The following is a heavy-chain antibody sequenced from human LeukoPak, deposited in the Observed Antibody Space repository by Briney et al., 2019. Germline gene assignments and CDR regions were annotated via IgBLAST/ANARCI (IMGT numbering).Heavy chain of an antibody. V-gene: IGHV3-23*01. CDR3: AKDRSGGNYATFDY. D-gene: IGHD1-26*01. Sequence: PPSETLSLACTVSGGSISSYYWSWVRQAPGKGLEWVSAISATSGSTYYADSVKGRFTISRDNSKNTLYVQMNSLRAEDTAVYYCAKDRSGGNYATFDYWGQGNLVTVSS. CDR2: ISATSGST. CDR1: GGSISSYY. J-gene: IGHJ4*02.